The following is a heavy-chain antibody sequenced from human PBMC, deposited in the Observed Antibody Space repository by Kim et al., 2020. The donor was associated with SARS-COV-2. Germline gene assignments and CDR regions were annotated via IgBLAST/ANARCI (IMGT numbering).Heavy chain of an antibody. Sequence: SETLSLTCTVSGGSISTASYDWGWVRQPPGKGLEWIGSVFYTGSTYYNPSLKGRVTLSIDTSKNQFSLNLTSVTAADTAIYYGTSPPDSRSLVGWFDPWGQGTLVIVSS. D-gene: IGHD6-13*01. CDR2: VFYTGST. J-gene: IGHJ5*02. CDR3: TSPPDSRSLVGWFDP. CDR1: GGSISTASYD. V-gene: IGHV4-39*07.